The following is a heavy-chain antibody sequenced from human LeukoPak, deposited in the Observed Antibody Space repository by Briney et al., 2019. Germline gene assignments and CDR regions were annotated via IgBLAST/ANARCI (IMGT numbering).Heavy chain of an antibody. J-gene: IGHJ3*02. Sequence: GESLKISCKGSGYSFTSYWIGWVRQMPGKGLEWMGIIYPGDSGTRYSPSFQGQVTISADKSISTAYLQWSSLKASDTAMYYCARHRWELRDAFDIWGQGTMVTVSS. CDR1: GYSFTSYW. CDR3: ARHRWELRDAFDI. CDR2: IYPGDSGT. D-gene: IGHD1-26*01. V-gene: IGHV5-51*01.